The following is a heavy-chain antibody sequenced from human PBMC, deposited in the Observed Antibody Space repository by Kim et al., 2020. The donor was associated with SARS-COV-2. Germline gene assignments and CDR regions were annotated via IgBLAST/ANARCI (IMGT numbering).Heavy chain of an antibody. CDR3: NTWISTDSLVDV. D-gene: IGHD3-3*02. CDR2: IKSKTEGGTT. Sequence: GGSLRLSCAASGFTLTNARMTWVRQAPGKGLEWIGHIKSKTEGGTTDYAAPVKGRFAISRDDSKNTLYLQMNSLKTEDTAIYYCNTWISTDSLVDVWGRGTTVTVSS. V-gene: IGHV3-15*01. J-gene: IGHJ6*02. CDR1: GFTLTNAR.